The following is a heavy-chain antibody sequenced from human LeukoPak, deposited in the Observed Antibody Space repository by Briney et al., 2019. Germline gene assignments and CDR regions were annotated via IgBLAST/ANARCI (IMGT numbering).Heavy chain of an antibody. J-gene: IGHJ6*02. D-gene: IGHD1-1*01. Sequence: SVKVSCRASGGTFSSYGINWVRQAPGLGLEWMARIIPVVGILNYAQKFQGRVTITADNSTSTAYMELSSLRSDDTAVYYCARGGSYYFYNGMDVWGQGTTVTVSS. CDR2: IIPVVGIL. V-gene: IGHV1-69*04. CDR3: ARGGSYYFYNGMDV. CDR1: GGTFSSYG.